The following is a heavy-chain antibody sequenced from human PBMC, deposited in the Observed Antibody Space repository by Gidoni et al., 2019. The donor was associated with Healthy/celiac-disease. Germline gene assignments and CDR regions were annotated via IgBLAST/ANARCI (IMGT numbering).Heavy chain of an antibody. CDR2: INHSGST. CDR3: ARGRSIDY. J-gene: IGHJ4*02. CDR1: GGSFSGYY. V-gene: IGHV4-34*01. Sequence: QVQLQQWGAGLLKPSETLSLTCAVYGGSFSGYYWSWIRQPPGKGLEWIGEINHSGSTNYNPSLKSRVTISVDSSKNQFSLKLSSVTAADTAVYYCARGRSIDYWGQGTLVTVSS.